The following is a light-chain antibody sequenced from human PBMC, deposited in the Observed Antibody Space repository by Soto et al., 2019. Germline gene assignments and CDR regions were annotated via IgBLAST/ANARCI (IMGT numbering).Light chain of an antibody. CDR3: QQHVRSPWM. V-gene: IGKV3-20*01. CDR1: QSVSSTS. Sequence: EVVLTQSPGTLSLSPGERATLSCRASQSVSSTSVAWYQQKPGQTPRLLIYVASSRATGILNRFSVSGCGTDFTIAISRLEPEDCTVYYCQQHVRSPWMFGQGTKVEIK. J-gene: IGKJ1*01. CDR2: VAS.